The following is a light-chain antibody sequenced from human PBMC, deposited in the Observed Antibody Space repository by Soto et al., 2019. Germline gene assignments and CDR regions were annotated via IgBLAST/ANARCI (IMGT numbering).Light chain of an antibody. J-gene: IGLJ1*01. CDR3: QYYDSSLSGYV. V-gene: IGLV1-40*01. CDR1: SSNIGAGFD. Sequence: QSVLTQPPSVSGAPGQRVTISCTGSSSNIGAGFDVHWYQHLPGTAPQLLIYGNNIRPSGVPDRFSGSKSGTSASLAITGLQAEDEAYYYCQYYDSSLSGYVFGTGTKVTVL. CDR2: GNN.